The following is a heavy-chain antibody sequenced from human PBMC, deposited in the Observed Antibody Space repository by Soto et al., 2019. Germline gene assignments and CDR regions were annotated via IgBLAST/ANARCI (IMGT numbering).Heavy chain of an antibody. D-gene: IGHD3-22*01. CDR2: INHSGGT. Sequence: PSETLSLACAVCGGSFSGYYWSWIRQPPGKGLEGIGEINHSGGTNYNPSLKSRVTISVDTSKNQFSLKLSSVTAADTAVYYCVRMENHYDSSGYVVANWYHPWGQATLVTVYS. J-gene: IGHJ5*02. V-gene: IGHV4-34*01. CDR1: GGSFSGYY. CDR3: VRMENHYDSSGYVVANWYHP.